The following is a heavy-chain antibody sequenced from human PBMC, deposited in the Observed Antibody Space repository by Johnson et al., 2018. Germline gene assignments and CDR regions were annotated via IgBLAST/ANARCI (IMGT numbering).Heavy chain of an antibody. CDR1: GFSFSDFS. CDR3: ARWGYGDYGGLDI. J-gene: IGHJ3*02. Sequence: VQLVESGGALLKPGGSLRLSCAASGFSFSDFSINWVRQAPGKGLEWVSSISSGSSYIYYGNSVKGRFTISRDNAKTSLYFQLKNLRAVDTAVYSCARWGYGDYGGLDIGGRGTMVTVSS. V-gene: IGHV3-21*01. D-gene: IGHD4-17*01. CDR2: ISSGSSYI.